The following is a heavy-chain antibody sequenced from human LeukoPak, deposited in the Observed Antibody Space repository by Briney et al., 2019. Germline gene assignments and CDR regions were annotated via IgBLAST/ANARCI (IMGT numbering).Heavy chain of an antibody. V-gene: IGHV4-59*12. CDR3: ARGLYYDSSGYLYYFDY. J-gene: IGHJ4*02. D-gene: IGHD3-22*01. CDR2: IYYSGST. CDR1: GGSISSYY. Sequence: SETLSLTCTVSGGSISSYYWSWIRQPPGKGLEWIGYIYYSGSTNYNPSLKSRVTISVDTSKNQFSLKLSSVTAADTAVYYCARGLYYDSSGYLYYFDYWGQGTLVTVSS.